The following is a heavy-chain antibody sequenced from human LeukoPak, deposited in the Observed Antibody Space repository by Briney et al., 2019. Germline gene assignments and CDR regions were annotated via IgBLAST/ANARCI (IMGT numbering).Heavy chain of an antibody. CDR2: ISAYNGTT. CDR3: ARGPDEVLWFRYFDY. D-gene: IGHD3-10*01. CDR1: GYTFTSYG. V-gene: IGHV1-18*01. J-gene: IGHJ4*02. Sequence: ASVKVSCKASGYTFTSYGISWVRQAPGQGLEWMGWISAYNGTTNYAQKLQGRVTMTTDTSTSTAYMELRSLRSDDTAVYYCARGPDEVLWFRYFDYWGQGTLVTVSS.